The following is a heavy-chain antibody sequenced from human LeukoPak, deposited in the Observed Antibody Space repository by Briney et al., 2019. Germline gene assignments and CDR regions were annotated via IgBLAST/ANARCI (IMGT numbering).Heavy chain of an antibody. CDR1: GFTFSSYG. J-gene: IGHJ6*03. D-gene: IGHD5-18*01. CDR3: ARVDRAMLTVYYYYMDV. Sequence: GGSLRLSCAASGFTFSSYGINWVRQAPVKGLEWVSYISSSSSTIYYAESVKGRFTISRDNAENSLYLQMNSLRAEDTAVYYCARVDRAMLTVYYYYMDVWGKGTTVTVSS. CDR2: ISSSSSTI. V-gene: IGHV3-48*01.